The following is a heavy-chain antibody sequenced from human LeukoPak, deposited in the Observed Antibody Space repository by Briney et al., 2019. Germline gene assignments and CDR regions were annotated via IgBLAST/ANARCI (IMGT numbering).Heavy chain of an antibody. CDR1: GGSISSDY. CDR2: IYSSGST. Sequence: SETLSLTCTVSGGSISSDYWSWIRQPPGKGLEWIGYIYSSGSTNYNPSLKSRVTISVDTSKNQFSLKLNSVTAADTAVYYCARHAYYYDSSGYLPYYFDYWGQGTLVTVSS. V-gene: IGHV4-59*08. D-gene: IGHD3-22*01. J-gene: IGHJ4*02. CDR3: ARHAYYYDSSGYLPYYFDY.